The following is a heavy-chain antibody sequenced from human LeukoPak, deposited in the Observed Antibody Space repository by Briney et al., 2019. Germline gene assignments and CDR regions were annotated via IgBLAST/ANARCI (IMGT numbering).Heavy chain of an antibody. CDR3: AKGSYYDSSGSFYFDY. Sequence: KPGGSLRLSCAGSRFTFSNYTMNWVRQAPGKGLEWVSSISSSSSYIFYADSVKGRFTISRDNAKNSLYLQMNSLRAEDTAMYYCAKGSYYDSSGSFYFDYWGQGTLVTVSS. V-gene: IGHV3-21*01. CDR2: ISSSSSYI. CDR1: RFTFSNYT. J-gene: IGHJ4*02. D-gene: IGHD3-22*01.